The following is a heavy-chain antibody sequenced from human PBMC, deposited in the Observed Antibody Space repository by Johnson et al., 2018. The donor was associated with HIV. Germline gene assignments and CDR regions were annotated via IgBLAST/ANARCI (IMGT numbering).Heavy chain of an antibody. J-gene: IGHJ3*02. CDR2: VSYDGSSK. D-gene: IGHD1-26*01. CDR3: ARYSGSYYTIAFDI. CDR1: GFTFSRFA. Sequence: QVQLVESGGDVVQPERSLRLSCATSGFTFSRFAMHWVRQAPGKGLEWVACVSYDGSSKYYAASVKGRFTISRDNAKNSLYLQMNSLRAEDTALYYCARYSGSYYTIAFDIWGQGTMVTVSS. V-gene: IGHV3-30-3*01.